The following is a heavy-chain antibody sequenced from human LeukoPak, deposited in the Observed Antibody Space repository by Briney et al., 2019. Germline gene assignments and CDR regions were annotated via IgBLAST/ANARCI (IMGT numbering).Heavy chain of an antibody. J-gene: IGHJ4*02. V-gene: IGHV3-23*01. D-gene: IGHD3-3*01. CDR1: GFTFKNVW. Sequence: PGGSLRLSCAASGFTFKNVWMNWVRQAPGKGLEWVSAISGSGGSTYYADSVKGRFTISRDNSKNTLYLQMNSLRAEDTAVYYCAKDPSNYDFWSGYFWGNDYWGQGTLVTVSS. CDR3: AKDPSNYDFWSGYFWGNDY. CDR2: ISGSGGST.